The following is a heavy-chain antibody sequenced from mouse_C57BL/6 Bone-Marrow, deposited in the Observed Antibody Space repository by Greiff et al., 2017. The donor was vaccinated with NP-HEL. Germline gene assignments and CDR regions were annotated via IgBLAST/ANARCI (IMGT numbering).Heavy chain of an antibody. V-gene: IGHV5-4*01. CDR1: GFTFSSYA. CDR2: ISDGGSYT. D-gene: IGHD4-1*01. J-gene: IGHJ4*01. CDR3: AREGELGYYYAMDY. Sequence: EVNVVESGGGLVKPGGSLKLSCAASGFTFSSYAMSWVRQTPEKRLEWVATISDGGSYTYYPDNVKGRFTISRDNAKNNLYLQMSHLKSEDTAMYYCAREGELGYYYAMDYWGQGTSVTVSS.